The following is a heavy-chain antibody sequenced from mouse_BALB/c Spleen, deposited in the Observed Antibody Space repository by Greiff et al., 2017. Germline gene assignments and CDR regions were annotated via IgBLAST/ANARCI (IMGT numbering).Heavy chain of an antibody. D-gene: IGHD2-3*01. J-gene: IGHJ4*01. V-gene: IGHV5-6*03. CDR3: ARQADGYYDYAMDY. CDR2: ISSGGSYT. Sequence: EVKLVESGGGLVKPGGSLKLSCAASGFTFSSYAMSWVRQTPEKRLEWVATISSGGSYTYYPDSVKGRFTISRDNAKNTLYLQMSSLKSEDTAMYYCARQADGYYDYAMDYWGQGTSVTVSS. CDR1: GFTFSSYA.